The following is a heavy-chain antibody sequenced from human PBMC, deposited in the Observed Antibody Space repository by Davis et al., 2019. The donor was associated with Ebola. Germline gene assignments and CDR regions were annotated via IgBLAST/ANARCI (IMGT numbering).Heavy chain of an antibody. Sequence: PSETLSLTCAVYGGSFSGYYWSWIRQPPGKGLEWIGYIYYSGSTNYNPSLKSRVTISVDTSKNQFSLKLSSVTAADTAVYYCAREQDTAISYWGQGTLVTVSS. CDR3: AREQDTAISY. D-gene: IGHD5-18*01. CDR2: IYYSGST. CDR1: GGSFSGYY. V-gene: IGHV4-59*01. J-gene: IGHJ4*02.